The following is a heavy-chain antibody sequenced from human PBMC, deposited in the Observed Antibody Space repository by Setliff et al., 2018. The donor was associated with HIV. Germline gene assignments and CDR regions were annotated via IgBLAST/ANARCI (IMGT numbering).Heavy chain of an antibody. Sequence: ASVKVSCKASGYTFTSYAMHWVRQAPGQGLEWMGWINAGNGNTKYSQKFQGRVTVTRDTSASTAYMELSSLRSEDTAVYYCARLYRPEWLRSPYFDYWGQGTLVTVSS. CDR2: INAGNGNT. V-gene: IGHV1-3*01. J-gene: IGHJ4*02. CDR1: GYTFTSYA. D-gene: IGHD5-12*01. CDR3: ARLYRPEWLRSPYFDY.